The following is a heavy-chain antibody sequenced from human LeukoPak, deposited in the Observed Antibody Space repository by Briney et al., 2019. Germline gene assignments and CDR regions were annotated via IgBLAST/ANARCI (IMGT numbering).Heavy chain of an antibody. Sequence: ASVKVSCKASGYTFTSYGITWVRQAPGPGLEWMGWISAYNGNTNYAQNLQGRVTMTTDTSTRTVYMELRSLRSDDTAVYYCAREDYCSGGSCYEGAVDYWGQGTLVTVSS. J-gene: IGHJ4*02. V-gene: IGHV1-18*04. CDR1: GYTFTSYG. CDR3: AREDYCSGGSCYEGAVDY. CDR2: ISAYNGNT. D-gene: IGHD2-15*01.